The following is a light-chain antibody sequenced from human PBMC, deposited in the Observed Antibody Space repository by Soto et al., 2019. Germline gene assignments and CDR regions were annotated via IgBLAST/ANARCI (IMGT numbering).Light chain of an antibody. CDR2: DVS. CDR3: SSYTSSSTLVV. Sequence: QSALTQPASVSGSPGQSITISCTGTSSDVGGYNYVSWYQQHPGKAPKLLIYDVSNRPSGVSNRFSDSKSGNTASLTISGLQAEDEAHYYCSSYTSSSTLVVFGGGTKLTVL. J-gene: IGLJ2*01. CDR1: SSDVGGYNY. V-gene: IGLV2-14*01.